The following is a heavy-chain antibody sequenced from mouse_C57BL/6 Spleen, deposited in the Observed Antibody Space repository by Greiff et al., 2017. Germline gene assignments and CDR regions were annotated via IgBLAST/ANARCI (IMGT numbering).Heavy chain of an antibody. CDR1: GYTFTSYW. D-gene: IGHD1-1*01. CDR2: IYPGSGST. V-gene: IGHV1-55*01. J-gene: IGHJ4*01. CDR3: ASGTTVVAHYAMDY. Sequence: QVQLQQPGAELVKPGASVKMSCKASGYTFTSYWITWVKQRPGQGLEWIGDIYPGSGSTNYNEKFKSKATLTVDTSSSTAYMQLSSLTSADSAVYYCASGTTVVAHYAMDYWGQGTSVTVSS.